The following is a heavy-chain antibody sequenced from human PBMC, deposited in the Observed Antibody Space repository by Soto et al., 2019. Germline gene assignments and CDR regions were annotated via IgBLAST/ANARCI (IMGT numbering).Heavy chain of an antibody. CDR1: GYTFTSYG. J-gene: IGHJ4*02. Sequence: ASVKVSCKASGYTFTSYGISWVRQAPGQGLEWMGWISAYNGNTNYAQKLQGRVTMTTDTSTSTAYMELRSLRSDDTAVYYCARGLTTVTTVAPVDYWGQGPLVTVSS. CDR3: ARGLTTVTTVAPVDY. CDR2: ISAYNGNT. D-gene: IGHD4-17*01. V-gene: IGHV1-18*01.